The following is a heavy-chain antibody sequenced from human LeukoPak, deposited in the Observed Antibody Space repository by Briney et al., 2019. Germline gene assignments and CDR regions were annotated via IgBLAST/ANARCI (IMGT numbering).Heavy chain of an antibody. J-gene: IGHJ4*02. Sequence: GGSLRLSCVASGFSFSNHGMHWVRQAPGKGLEWVTVIARDGGAKFYADSVKGRFTLSRDNSKNMFFLQMNFLTVEDTAIYYCAREATWGQWYFDHWGQGTPVTVSS. D-gene: IGHD7-27*01. CDR2: IARDGGAK. CDR3: AREATWGQWYFDH. V-gene: IGHV3-30*03. CDR1: GFSFSNHG.